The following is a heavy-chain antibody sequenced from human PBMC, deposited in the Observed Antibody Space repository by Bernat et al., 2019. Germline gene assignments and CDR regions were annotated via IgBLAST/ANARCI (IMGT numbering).Heavy chain of an antibody. Sequence: EMQLLESGGGLVQPGGSLRLSCAASGFTFSSYALGWVRQAPGKGLAWVSAITATTGVTYYEDSVKGRFTISRDDSKNTLYLQMNSLRAEDTAVYYCARDPYCGGDCYHYGMDVWGQGTTVTVSS. CDR1: GFTFSSYA. J-gene: IGHJ6*02. D-gene: IGHD2-21*01. V-gene: IGHV3-23*01. CDR3: ARDPYCGGDCYHYGMDV. CDR2: ITATTGVT.